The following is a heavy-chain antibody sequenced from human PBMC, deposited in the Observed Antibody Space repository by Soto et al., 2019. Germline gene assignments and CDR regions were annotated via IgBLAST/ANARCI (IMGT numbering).Heavy chain of an antibody. CDR2: IKEDGSEK. J-gene: IGHJ4*02. CDR3: ARVYFKYDY. D-gene: IGHD3-10*01. Sequence: EVQLLESGGGLVQPGGSLRLSCVASKFTFSNYWMTWVRQAPGKGLEWVANIKEDGSEKYYVDSVKGRFTISRDNAKNSLYLRMNSLRAEDTAVYFCARVYFKYDYWGQGTLVTVSS. V-gene: IGHV3-7*01. CDR1: KFTFSNYW.